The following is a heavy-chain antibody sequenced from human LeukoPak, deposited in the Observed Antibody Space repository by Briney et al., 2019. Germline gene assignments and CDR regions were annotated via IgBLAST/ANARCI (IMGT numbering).Heavy chain of an antibody. V-gene: IGHV5-51*01. Sequence: GESLKVSCKGSGDSITNNWIGWVRQMPGKGLEWMGIIYLGDSESKYSPSFQGQVTISADRSTNTAYLLWSSLKASDTAMYYCARHKGLSAGDSHGMDVWGQGTTVTVSS. D-gene: IGHD2-21*02. CDR1: GDSITNNW. CDR3: ARHKGLSAGDSHGMDV. CDR2: IYLGDSES. J-gene: IGHJ6*02.